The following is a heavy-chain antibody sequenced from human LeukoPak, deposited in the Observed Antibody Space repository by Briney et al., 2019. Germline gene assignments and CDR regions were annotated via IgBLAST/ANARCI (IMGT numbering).Heavy chain of an antibody. Sequence: PSETLSLTCTVSAYSLSSGYFWGWIRQPAGKGLEWIGRIHTSGSTNYSPSLKSRVTMSVDTSKNQFSLKLSSVTAADTAVYYCARDRYYYDSSARYFDYWGQGTLVTVSS. V-gene: IGHV4-4*07. D-gene: IGHD3-22*01. CDR3: ARDRYYYDSSARYFDY. J-gene: IGHJ4*02. CDR2: IHTSGST. CDR1: AYSLSSGYF.